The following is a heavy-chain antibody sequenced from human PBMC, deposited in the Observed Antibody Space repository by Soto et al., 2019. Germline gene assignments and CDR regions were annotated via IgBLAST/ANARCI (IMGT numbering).Heavy chain of an antibody. CDR2: INPADSDT. D-gene: IGHD6-19*01. J-gene: IGHJ4*02. CDR3: ARHLGGSSGWTYFDY. V-gene: IGHV5-51*01. CDR1: GYTFSTYW. Sequence: PGESLKISCKGSGYTFSTYWIAWVRQMPGEGLEWMGIINPADSDTRYSPSFQGRVTISADRSTTTAYLHCSSLKASDTAIYYCARHLGGSSGWTYFDYWGQGTAVTVSS.